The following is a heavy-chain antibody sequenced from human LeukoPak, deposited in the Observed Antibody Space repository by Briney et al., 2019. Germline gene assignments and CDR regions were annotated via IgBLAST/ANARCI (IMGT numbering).Heavy chain of an antibody. Sequence: GGSLRLSSAASGFTFSSYGMHCVRHAPRKGREWVAFIRYDGSNKYYADSVKGRFTISRDNSKNTLYLQMNSLRAEDTAVYYCAKSYYDILNGRPVYYMDVWGKGTTVTVSS. CDR1: GFTFSSYG. CDR3: AKSYYDILNGRPVYYMDV. V-gene: IGHV3-30*02. CDR2: IRYDGSNK. J-gene: IGHJ6*03. D-gene: IGHD3-9*01.